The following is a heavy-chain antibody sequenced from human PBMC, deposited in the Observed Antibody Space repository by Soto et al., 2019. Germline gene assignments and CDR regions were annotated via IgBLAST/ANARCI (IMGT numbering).Heavy chain of an antibody. J-gene: IGHJ3*02. CDR3: ARDLYDYIWGSYRYSVAFDI. CDR2: ISSSGSTI. D-gene: IGHD3-16*02. V-gene: IGHV3-11*01. CDR1: GFTFSDYY. Sequence: GGSLRLSCAASGFTFSDYYMSWIRQAPGKGLEWVSYISSSGSTIYYADSVKGRFTISRDNAKNSLYLQMNSLRAEDTAVYYCARDLYDYIWGSYRYSVAFDIWGQGTMVTVSS.